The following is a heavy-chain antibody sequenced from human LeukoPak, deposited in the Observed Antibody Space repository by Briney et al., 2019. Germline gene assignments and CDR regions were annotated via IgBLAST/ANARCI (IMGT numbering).Heavy chain of an antibody. CDR3: GGVRGQDYYYYYMDV. J-gene: IGHJ6*03. D-gene: IGHD3-10*01. Sequence: SETLSLTCTVSGGSISSGSYYWSWIRQPPGKGLEWIGYIYYSGSTNYNPSLKSRVTISVDTSKNQFSLKLSSVTAADTAVYYCGGVRGQDYYYYYMDVWGKGTTVTVSS. V-gene: IGHV4-61*01. CDR1: GGSISSGSYY. CDR2: IYYSGST.